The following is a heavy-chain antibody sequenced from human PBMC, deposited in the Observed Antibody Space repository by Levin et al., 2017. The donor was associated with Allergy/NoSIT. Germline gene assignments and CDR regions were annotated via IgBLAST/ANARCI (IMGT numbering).Heavy chain of an antibody. CDR2: IDPTDSYT. Sequence: GESLKISCQGSGYSFTSYWLIWVRQMPGKGLEWMGKIDPTDSYTNYSPSLEGHVTISTDNSLSTAYLQWSSLKASDTAIYFCARVEGYGSGSYHFQHWGQGTLVTVSS. CDR3: ARVEGYGSGSYHFQH. J-gene: IGHJ1*01. V-gene: IGHV5-10-1*01. CDR1: GYSFTSYW. D-gene: IGHD3-10*01.